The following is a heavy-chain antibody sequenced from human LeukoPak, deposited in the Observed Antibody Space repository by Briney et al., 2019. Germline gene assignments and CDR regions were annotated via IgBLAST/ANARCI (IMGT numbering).Heavy chain of an antibody. J-gene: IGHJ3*02. V-gene: IGHV1-18*01. CDR3: ARIRDGYNDAYDI. CDR2: ISAYNGNT. CDR1: GYTFTSYG. D-gene: IGHD5-24*01. Sequence: VASVKVSCKASGYTFTSYGISWVRQAPGQGLEWMGWISAYNGNTNYAQKLQGRVTMTTDTSTSTAYMELSSLRSEDTAIYYCARIRDGYNDAYDIWGQGTVVTVPS.